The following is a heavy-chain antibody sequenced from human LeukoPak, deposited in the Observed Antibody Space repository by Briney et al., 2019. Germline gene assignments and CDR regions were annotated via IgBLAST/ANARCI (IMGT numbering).Heavy chain of an antibody. Sequence: ASVKVSCKASGYTFTGYYMHWVRQAPGQGLEWMGWINPNSGGTNYAQKFQGRVTMTRDTSISTAYMELSRLRSDDTAVYYCARGPHGRIYDILTGFDYWGQGTLVTVSS. CDR3: ARGPHGRIYDILTGFDY. D-gene: IGHD3-9*01. V-gene: IGHV1-2*02. CDR1: GYTFTGYY. CDR2: INPNSGGT. J-gene: IGHJ4*02.